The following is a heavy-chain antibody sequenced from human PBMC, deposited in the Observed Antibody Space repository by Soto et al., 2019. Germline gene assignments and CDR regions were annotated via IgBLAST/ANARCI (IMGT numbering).Heavy chain of an antibody. CDR3: ARDVTGGGPLPGY. J-gene: IGHJ4*02. D-gene: IGHD2-8*02. Sequence: QVQLVESGGGVVQPGRSLRLSCAASGFTFSSYGMHWVRQAPGKGLEWVAVIGYDGSNKYYADSVKGRFTISRDNSKNTMYLQMNSLRAEDTAVYYCARDVTGGGPLPGYWGQGTLVTVSS. CDR1: GFTFSSYG. CDR2: IGYDGSNK. V-gene: IGHV3-33*01.